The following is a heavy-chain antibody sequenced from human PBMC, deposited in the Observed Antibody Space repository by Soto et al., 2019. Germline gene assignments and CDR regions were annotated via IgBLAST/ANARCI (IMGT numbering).Heavy chain of an antibody. Sequence: QVQLVESGGGVVQPGRSLRLSCAASGFTFSSYGMHWVRQAPGKGLEWVAVIWYDGSNKYYADSVKGRFTISRDNSKNTLYLQMNSLRAEDTAVYYCARALGGSSVWSIYYYYGMDVWGQGTTVTVSS. J-gene: IGHJ6*02. CDR2: IWYDGSNK. CDR3: ARALGGSSVWSIYYYYGMDV. D-gene: IGHD6-19*01. CDR1: GFTFSSYG. V-gene: IGHV3-33*01.